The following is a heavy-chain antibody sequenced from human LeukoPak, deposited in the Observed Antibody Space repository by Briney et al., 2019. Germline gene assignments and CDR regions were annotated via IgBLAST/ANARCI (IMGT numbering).Heavy chain of an antibody. CDR2: ISYDGSNK. J-gene: IGHJ4*02. Sequence: PGGTLRLYCAASGFTFNSNGMHWLRQAPGKGLEGVAVISYDGSNKYYADSVKGRFTISRDNSTYTLYLQMNSLRAEDTAVCYCALYGNYGGNWEYFDYWGQGTLVTASS. CDR3: ALYGNYGGNWEYFDY. D-gene: IGHD4-23*01. CDR1: GFTFNSNG. V-gene: IGHV3-30*03.